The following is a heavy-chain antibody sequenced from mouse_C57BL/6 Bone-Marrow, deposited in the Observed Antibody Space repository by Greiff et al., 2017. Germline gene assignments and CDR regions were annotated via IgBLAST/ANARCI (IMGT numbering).Heavy chain of an antibody. D-gene: IGHD3-3*01. Sequence: VKVVESGPELVKPGASVKISCEASGYAFSSSWMNWVKQRPGKGLEWIGRIYPGDGDTNYNGKFKGKATLTADKSSSTAYMQLSSLTSEDSAVYFCAWGCADFDYWGQGTTLTVSS. J-gene: IGHJ2*01. CDR1: GYAFSSSW. CDR3: AWGCADFDY. V-gene: IGHV1-82*01. CDR2: IYPGDGDT.